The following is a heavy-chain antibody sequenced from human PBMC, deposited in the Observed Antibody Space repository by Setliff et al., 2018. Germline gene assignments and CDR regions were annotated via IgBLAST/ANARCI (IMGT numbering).Heavy chain of an antibody. CDR1: AFPFSIYS. D-gene: IGHD1-26*01. CDR3: ASSKGIVGATSDY. CDR2: ISDK. Sequence: GGSLRLSCSASAFPFSIYSMHWVRQAPGKGLEWVSSISDKYYVGSVKGRFTISRDNAKNSLYLQMSSLRAEDTAVYYCASSKGIVGATSDYWGQGTLVTVSS. J-gene: IGHJ4*02. V-gene: IGHV3-21*01.